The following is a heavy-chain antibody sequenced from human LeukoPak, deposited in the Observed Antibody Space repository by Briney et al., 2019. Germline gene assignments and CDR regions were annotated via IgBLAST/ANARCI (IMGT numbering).Heavy chain of an antibody. CDR2: ISTYTGVT. CDR1: GFSFTSFG. CDR3: AGDSDYSGNGNGDWFDP. D-gene: IGHD4-11*01. J-gene: IGHJ5*02. V-gene: IGHV1-18*04. Sequence: ASVTVSCKASGFSFTSFGVTWVRQAPGQGLEWMGWISTYTGVTHSAEKFEDRVTMSIDTSTTTAYMELRSLRYDDTAVYYCAGDSDYSGNGNGDWFDPWGQGTVVTVSS.